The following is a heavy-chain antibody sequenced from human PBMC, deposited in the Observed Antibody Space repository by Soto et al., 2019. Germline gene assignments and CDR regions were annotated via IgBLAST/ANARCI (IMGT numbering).Heavy chain of an antibody. J-gene: IGHJ6*02. V-gene: IGHV1-18*01. Sequence: GASVKVSCKASGYTFTSYGISWVRQAPGQGLEWMGWISAYNGNTNYAQKLQGRVTMTTDTSTSTAYMELRSLRSDDTAVYYCARDRREMATILYYYYYYGMDVWGQGTRVTVSS. D-gene: IGHD5-12*01. CDR1: GYTFTSYG. CDR2: ISAYNGNT. CDR3: ARDRREMATILYYYYYYGMDV.